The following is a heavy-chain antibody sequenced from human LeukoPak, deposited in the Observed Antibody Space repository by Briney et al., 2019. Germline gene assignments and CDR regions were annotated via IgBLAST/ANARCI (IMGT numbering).Heavy chain of an antibody. Sequence: GGSLRLSCAASGFTFSSYAMSWVRQAPGKGLEWVSAISGSGGITYYADSVKGRFTISRDNSKNTLYLQMNSLRAEDTAVYYCAKDGSMVRGVTHAFDIWGQGTMVTVSS. J-gene: IGHJ3*02. V-gene: IGHV3-23*01. CDR1: GFTFSSYA. D-gene: IGHD3-10*01. CDR2: ISGSGGIT. CDR3: AKDGSMVRGVTHAFDI.